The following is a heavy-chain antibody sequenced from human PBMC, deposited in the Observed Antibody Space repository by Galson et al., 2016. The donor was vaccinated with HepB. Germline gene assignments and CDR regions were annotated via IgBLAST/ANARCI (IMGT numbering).Heavy chain of an antibody. D-gene: IGHD1-1*01. CDR2: LIPTFDAA. CDR1: GITFSSNV. J-gene: IGHJ3*01. Sequence: SVKVSCKASGITFSSNVISWVRQAPGQGLEWMGGLIPTFDAASYAQKFEARVTITADESTSTSFMELSGLRSDDTAIYYCVTPHISRWNDDFDVWGQGTMVTVSS. CDR3: VTPHISRWNDDFDV. V-gene: IGHV1-69*13.